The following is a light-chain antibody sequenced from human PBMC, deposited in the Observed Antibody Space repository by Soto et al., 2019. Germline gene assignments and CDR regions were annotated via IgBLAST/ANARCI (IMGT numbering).Light chain of an antibody. CDR2: DAS. CDR1: QSVSSY. V-gene: IGKV3-11*01. CDR3: QVRNNLLVT. J-gene: IGKJ5*01. Sequence: LCWRERAPXSCRASQSVSSYLAWYQQKPGHAPRLLIYDASNRATGIPVRFSGSGSGTDFTLAISIREPEDFALYYCQVRNNLLVTIRECTGLEI.